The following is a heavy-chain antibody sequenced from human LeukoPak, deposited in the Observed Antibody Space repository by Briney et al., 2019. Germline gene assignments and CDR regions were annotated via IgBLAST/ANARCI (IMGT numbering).Heavy chain of an antibody. CDR1: GGTFRTDA. Sequence: GASVKVSCKASGGTFRTDAIAWIRQAPGEGLEWMGGIIPFIGAPNFAQRFHGRVTITTDETTSTVYMELSSLRSEDTAVHYCAREVITETTLGWFDPWGQGTLIAVSS. V-gene: IGHV1-69*05. CDR3: AREVITETTLGWFDP. CDR2: IIPFIGAP. D-gene: IGHD1-7*01. J-gene: IGHJ5*02.